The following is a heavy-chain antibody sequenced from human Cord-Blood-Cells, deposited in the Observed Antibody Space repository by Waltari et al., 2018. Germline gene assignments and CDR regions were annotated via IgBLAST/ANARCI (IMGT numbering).Heavy chain of an antibody. CDR2: IYHSGST. D-gene: IGHD6-6*01. Sequence: QVQLQESGPGLVKPSETLSLTGAVSGYSISSGYYWGWIRQPPGKGLEWIGSIYHSGSTYYNPSLKSRVTISVDTSKNQFSLKLSSVTAADTAVYYCARDFRDSSSSGGFDYWGQGTLVTVSS. CDR1: GYSISSGYY. CDR3: ARDFRDSSSSGGFDY. V-gene: IGHV4-38-2*02. J-gene: IGHJ4*02.